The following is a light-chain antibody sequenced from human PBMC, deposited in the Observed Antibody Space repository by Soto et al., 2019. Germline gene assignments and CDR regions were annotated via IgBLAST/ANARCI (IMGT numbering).Light chain of an antibody. CDR1: SIDVGGYNY. J-gene: IGLJ3*02. Sequence: QSALTQPASVSGSPGQSITISCTGTSIDVGGYNYVSWYQQHPGKAPKLMIYEVSNRPSGVSNRFSGSKSGNTASLTISGLQAEDDADYYCSSYTSSSTRVFGGGTQLTVL. CDR2: EVS. V-gene: IGLV2-14*01. CDR3: SSYTSSSTRV.